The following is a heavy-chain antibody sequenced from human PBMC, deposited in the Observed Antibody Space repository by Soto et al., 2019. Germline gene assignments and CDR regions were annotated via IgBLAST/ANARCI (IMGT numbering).Heavy chain of an antibody. Sequence: PSETLSLTCTVSGGSISSYYWSWIRQPPGKGLEWIGYIYYSGSTNYNPSLKSRVTISVDTSKNQFSLKLSSVTAADTAVYYCARVAPPGGCSCGRCYYSSYYTDVRG. CDR1: GGSISSYY. J-gene: IGHJ6*03. CDR3: ARVAPPGGCSCGRCYYSSYYTDV. CDR2: IYYSGST. D-gene: IGHD2-15*01. V-gene: IGHV4-59*01.